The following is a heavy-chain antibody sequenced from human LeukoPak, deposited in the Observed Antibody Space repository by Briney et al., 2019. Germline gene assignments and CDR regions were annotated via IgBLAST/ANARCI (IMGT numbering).Heavy chain of an antibody. V-gene: IGHV3-30-3*01. D-gene: IGHD3-3*01. CDR3: ARDPATIFGVVTILK. J-gene: IGHJ4*02. CDR1: GFTFSSYA. CDR2: ISYDGSNK. Sequence: GGSLRLSCAASGFTFSSYAMHWVRQAPGKGLEWVAVISYDGSNKYYADSVKGRFTISRDNSKNTLYLQMNSLRAEDTAVYYCARDPATIFGVVTILKWGQGTLVTVSS.